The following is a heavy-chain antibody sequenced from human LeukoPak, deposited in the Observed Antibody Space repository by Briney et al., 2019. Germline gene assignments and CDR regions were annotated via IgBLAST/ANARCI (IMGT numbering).Heavy chain of an antibody. CDR3: ARDLNTAMVQYYLDY. CDR1: GYTFTSYG. D-gene: IGHD5-18*01. V-gene: IGHV1-18*01. J-gene: IGHJ4*02. Sequence: ASVKVSCKASGYTFTSYGISWVRQAPGQGLEWMRWISAYNGNTNYAQKLQGRVTMTTDTSTSTAYMELRSLRSDDTAVYYCARDLNTAMVQYYLDYWGRGTLVTVSS. CDR2: ISAYNGNT.